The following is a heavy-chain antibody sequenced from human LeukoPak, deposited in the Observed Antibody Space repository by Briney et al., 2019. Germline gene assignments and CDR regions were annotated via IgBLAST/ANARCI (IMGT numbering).Heavy chain of an antibody. CDR2: IRYDGSNK. CDR3: AKDHLIFCGGDCSTAGE. D-gene: IGHD2-21*02. Sequence: PGGSLRLSCAASGFTFSSYGMHWVRQAPGKGLEWVAFIRYDGSNKYYADSVKGRFTISRDNSKNTLYLQMNSLRAEDTAVYYCAKDHLIFCGGDCSTAGEWGQGTLVTVSS. J-gene: IGHJ4*02. CDR1: GFTFSSYG. V-gene: IGHV3-30*02.